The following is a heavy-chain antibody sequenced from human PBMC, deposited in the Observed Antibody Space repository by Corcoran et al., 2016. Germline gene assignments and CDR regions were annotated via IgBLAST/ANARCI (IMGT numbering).Heavy chain of an antibody. J-gene: IGHJ6*02. CDR3: ARARGDNYYYYGMDV. V-gene: IGHV3-21*01. D-gene: IGHD3-16*01. CDR2: ISSSSSYI. Sequence: EVQLVESGGGLVKPGGSLRLSCAASGFTFSSYSMNWVRQAPGKGLEWVSSISSSSSYIYYADSVKGRFTISRDNAKNSLYLQMNSLRAEDTAVYYCARARGDNYYYYGMDVWGQGTTVTVSS. CDR1: GFTFSSYS.